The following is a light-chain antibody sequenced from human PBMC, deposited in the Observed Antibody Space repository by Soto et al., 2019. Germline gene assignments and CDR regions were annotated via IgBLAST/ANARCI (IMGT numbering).Light chain of an antibody. CDR2: DAS. J-gene: IGKJ3*01. CDR3: QHRFNWPFT. Sequence: EIVLTQSPGTLSLSPGESATLSCRASQSVSSNYFAWYQQNPGQAPRLLIYDASNRATGIPARFSGSGSGTDFTLTISSLEPEDFAVYYCQHRFNWPFTFGPGTKVDIK. CDR1: QSVSSNY. V-gene: IGKV3D-20*02.